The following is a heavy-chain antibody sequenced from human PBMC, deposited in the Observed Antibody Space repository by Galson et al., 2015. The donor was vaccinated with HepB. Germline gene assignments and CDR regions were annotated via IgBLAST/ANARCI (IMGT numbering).Heavy chain of an antibody. D-gene: IGHD6-19*01. CDR3: ARLGDLSGYSSL. CDR1: GFTFSGSA. CDR2: IRSKASSHAT. V-gene: IGHV3-73*01. Sequence: SLRLSCAASGFTFSGSAIHWVRQASGKGLEWVGRIRSKASSHATAYTASLKGRFTISRDDSKNTAYLHMNSLKTEDTAVYYYARLGDLSGYSSLWGQGTLVTVSS. J-gene: IGHJ4*02.